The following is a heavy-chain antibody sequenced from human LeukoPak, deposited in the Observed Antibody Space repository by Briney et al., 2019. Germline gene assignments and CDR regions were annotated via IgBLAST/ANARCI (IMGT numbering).Heavy chain of an antibody. J-gene: IGHJ4*02. CDR3: ARDEDYCDSSALGGILFDY. D-gene: IGHD3-22*01. CDR2: ISSSGSTI. CDR1: GFTFSDYY. Sequence: GGSLRLSCAASGFTFSDYYMSWIRQAPGKGLEWVPYISSSGSTIYYADSVKGRFTISRDNAKNSLYLQMNSLRAEDTAVYYCARDEDYCDSSALGGILFDYWGQGTLVTVSS. V-gene: IGHV3-11*01.